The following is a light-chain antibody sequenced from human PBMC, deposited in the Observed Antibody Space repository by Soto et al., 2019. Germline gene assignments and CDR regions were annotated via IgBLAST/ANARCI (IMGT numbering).Light chain of an antibody. Sequence: IQMTQSPSSLSPSLGDRVTITCRASQSISSYLNWYQQKPGKAPKLLIYAASSLQSGVPSRFSGSGSGTDFTLTISSLKPEDFETYYCQQSYSTPITFGQGTRLEI. CDR3: QQSYSTPIT. J-gene: IGKJ5*01. V-gene: IGKV1-39*01. CDR1: QSISSY. CDR2: AAS.